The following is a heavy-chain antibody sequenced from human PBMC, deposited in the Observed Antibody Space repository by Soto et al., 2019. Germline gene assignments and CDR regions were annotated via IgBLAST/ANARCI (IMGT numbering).Heavy chain of an antibody. CDR2: ISTTNSYI. CDR1: GFRFSTYS. V-gene: IGHV3-21*01. Sequence: EVQLVESGGGLVKRGGSLRLSCAASGFRFSTYSMNWVRQAPGKGLEWVASISTTNSYIYYADSVRGRFTISRDNAKNSLFLQMNSLRAEDTAVYYCTRDPVPDSSGYFPFDYWGQGTLVTVSS. D-gene: IGHD3-22*01. J-gene: IGHJ4*02. CDR3: TRDPVPDSSGYFPFDY.